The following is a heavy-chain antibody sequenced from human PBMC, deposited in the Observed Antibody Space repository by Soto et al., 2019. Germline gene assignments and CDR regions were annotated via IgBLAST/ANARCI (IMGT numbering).Heavy chain of an antibody. D-gene: IGHD6-13*01. CDR2: TYYRSQWFN. V-gene: IGHV6-1*01. Sequence: PSQTLSLTCAISGDSVSSNIVTWDWIRQSPSRGLEWLGRTYYRSQWFNDYTVSVKSRMTIDADTSKNKNSLQLNYVTPEDTVVYYCARLIGTSWFVGWGQGTPVTVSS. CDR3: ARLIGTSWFVG. CDR1: GDSVSSNIVT. J-gene: IGHJ4*02.